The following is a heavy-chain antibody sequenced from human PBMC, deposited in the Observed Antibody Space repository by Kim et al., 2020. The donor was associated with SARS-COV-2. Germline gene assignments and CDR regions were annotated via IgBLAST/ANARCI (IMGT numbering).Heavy chain of an antibody. CDR3: ARDRGYSSSRDFDY. Sequence: AQKLQGRVTMTTDTSTSTAYMELRSLGSDDTAVYYCARDRGYSSSRDFDYWGQGTLVTVSS. J-gene: IGHJ4*02. V-gene: IGHV1-18*01. D-gene: IGHD6-13*01.